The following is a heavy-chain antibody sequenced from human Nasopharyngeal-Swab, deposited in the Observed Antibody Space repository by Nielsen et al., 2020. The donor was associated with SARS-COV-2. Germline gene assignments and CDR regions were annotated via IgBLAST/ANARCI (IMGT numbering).Heavy chain of an antibody. CDR1: GFTFSDYY. V-gene: IGHV3-11*04. CDR2: ISSSGSTI. CDR3: ARDRGYSYGTYYFDY. Sequence: GESLKISCAASGFTFSDYYMSWIRQAPGKGLEWVSYISSSGSTIYYADSVKGRFTISRDNAENSLYLQMNSLRAEDTAVYYCARDRGYSYGTYYFDYWGQGTLVTVSS. J-gene: IGHJ4*02. D-gene: IGHD5-18*01.